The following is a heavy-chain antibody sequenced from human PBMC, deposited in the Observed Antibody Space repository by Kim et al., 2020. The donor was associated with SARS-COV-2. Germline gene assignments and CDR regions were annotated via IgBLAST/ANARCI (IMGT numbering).Heavy chain of an antibody. D-gene: IGHD6-13*01. CDR2: IYYSGST. V-gene: IGHV4-31*03. Sequence: SETLSLTCTVSGGSISSGGYYWSWIRQHPGKGLEWIGYIYYSGSTYYNPSLKSRVTISVDTSKNQFSLKLSSVTAADTAVYYCARDRGIAAAGTYGMDVWGQGTTVTVSS. CDR1: GGSISSGGYY. CDR3: ARDRGIAAAGTYGMDV. J-gene: IGHJ6*02.